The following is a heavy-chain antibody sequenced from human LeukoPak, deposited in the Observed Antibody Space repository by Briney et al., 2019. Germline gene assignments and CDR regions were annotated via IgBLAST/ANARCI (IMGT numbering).Heavy chain of an antibody. J-gene: IGHJ5*02. Sequence: SAKVSCKSSGGTFSSYAVSWVRQAPGQVLEWMRGIIPIFGTANYAQKFQGRVTITADKSRSTAYMELSSLRSEDTAVYYCARERGYGSGWKDRGRFDPWGKGTLVTVSS. V-gene: IGHV1-69*06. CDR2: IIPIFGTA. CDR1: GGTFSSYA. CDR3: ARERGYGSGWKDRGRFDP. D-gene: IGHD6-19*01.